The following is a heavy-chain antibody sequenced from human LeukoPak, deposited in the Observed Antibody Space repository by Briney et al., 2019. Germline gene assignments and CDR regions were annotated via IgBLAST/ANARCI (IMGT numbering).Heavy chain of an antibody. J-gene: IGHJ4*02. CDR2: IRFDGSNE. CDR3: ARDTGYSSGWYDY. D-gene: IGHD6-19*01. CDR1: GFTFSTYG. V-gene: IGHV3-30*02. Sequence: PGGSLRLSCAASGFTFSTYGMHWVRQAPDKGLEWVAFIRFDGSNEYYAGSVKGRFTNSRDNSKNSLYLQMNSLRAEDTAVYYCARDTGYSSGWYDYWGQGTLVTVSS.